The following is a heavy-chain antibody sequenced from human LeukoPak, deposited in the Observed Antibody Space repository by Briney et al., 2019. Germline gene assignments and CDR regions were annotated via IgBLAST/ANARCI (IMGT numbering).Heavy chain of an antibody. CDR2: IKQDGSEK. CDR1: GFTFSSYW. J-gene: IGHJ5*02. D-gene: IGHD6-19*01. Sequence: GGSLRLSCAASGFTFSSYWMSWVRQAPGKGLEWVANIKQDGSEKYYVDSVKGRFTISRDNAKNSLYLQMSSLRAEDTAVYYCARADSSGWLKKPCWFDPWGQGTLVTVSS. CDR3: ARADSSGWLKKPCWFDP. V-gene: IGHV3-7*01.